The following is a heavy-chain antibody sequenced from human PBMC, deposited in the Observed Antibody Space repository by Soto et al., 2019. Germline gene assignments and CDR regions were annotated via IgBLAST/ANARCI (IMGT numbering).Heavy chain of an antibody. J-gene: IGHJ4*02. D-gene: IGHD4-17*01. CDR2: IDTGGST. CDR3: ARDYGSSGRFDY. CDR1: GFTVSSNY. V-gene: IGHV3-66*01. Sequence: EVQLVESWGGLVQPGGSLRLSCAASGFTVSSNYMSWVRQAPGKGLEWVSVIDTGGSTYYADSVKVRFTISRDNSMNTLYLQMNSLREEDTAVYYCARDYGSSGRFDYWGQGTMVTVSS.